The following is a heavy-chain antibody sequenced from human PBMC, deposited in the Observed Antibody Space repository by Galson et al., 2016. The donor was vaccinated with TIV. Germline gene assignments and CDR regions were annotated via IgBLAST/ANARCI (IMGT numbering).Heavy chain of an antibody. Sequence: SVKVSCKASGGTFSNFVISWVRQAPGQGLEWMGSINPIFGTANYAQKVQGRVTITADTSTSTIYMELSSLRSEDTAVYYCARGRGYYFGSGSSYFDYWGQGSLVTVSS. J-gene: IGHJ4*02. V-gene: IGHV1-69*06. CDR2: INPIFGTA. D-gene: IGHD3-10*01. CDR1: GGTFSNFV. CDR3: ARGRGYYFGSGSSYFDY.